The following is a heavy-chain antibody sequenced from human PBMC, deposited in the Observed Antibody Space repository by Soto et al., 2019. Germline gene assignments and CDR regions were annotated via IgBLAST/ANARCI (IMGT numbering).Heavy chain of an antibody. J-gene: IGHJ4*02. CDR1: GFSLDTWGVG. CDR3: ARALGSWGAYYFDH. CDR2: IYWDNDK. V-gene: IGHV2-5*02. D-gene: IGHD3-16*01. Sequence: QITLKESGPTLVRPTQTLTLTCTVSGFSLDTWGVGVGWIRQPPGKAPEWLALIYWDNDKRYSPSLKNRLTITKLTSKKQVGLTVTNLDPVDTVTYYCARALGSWGAYYFDHWGQGTLVSVSS.